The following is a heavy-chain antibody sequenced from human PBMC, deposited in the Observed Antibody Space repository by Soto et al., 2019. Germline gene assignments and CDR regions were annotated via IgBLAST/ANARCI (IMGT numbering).Heavy chain of an antibody. CDR3: ASSSSWYKNWFDP. CDR2: INPNSGGT. CDR1: GYTFSDYY. Sequence: ASVKVSCKASGYTFSDYYTHWVRQAPGRGLEWMGWINPNSGGTNYAQKFQGRVTMTRDTSISTAYMELSRLRSDDTAVYYCASSSSWYKNWFDPWGQGTLVTVSS. J-gene: IGHJ5*02. D-gene: IGHD6-13*01. V-gene: IGHV1-2*02.